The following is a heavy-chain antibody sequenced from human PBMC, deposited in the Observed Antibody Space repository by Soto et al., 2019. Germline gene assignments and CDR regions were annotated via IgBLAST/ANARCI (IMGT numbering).Heavy chain of an antibody. CDR3: GSPSHGSGNFY. CDR1: GYTFSTYL. J-gene: IGHJ4*02. D-gene: IGHD3-10*01. CDR2: INADNGYT. Sequence: QVQLVQSGAEVKKPGASVKVSCKASGYTFSTYLLHWVRQAPGQGLEWMGWINADNGYTKYSQKFQGRVTLTRDTSASPAYMEPSSLRSEDTAVYSCGSPSHGSGNFYWGQGRLVTVSS. V-gene: IGHV1-3*01.